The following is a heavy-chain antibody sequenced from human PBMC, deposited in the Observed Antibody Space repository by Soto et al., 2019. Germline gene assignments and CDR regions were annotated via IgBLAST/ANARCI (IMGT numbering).Heavy chain of an antibody. J-gene: IGHJ4*02. Sequence: PSENVSLTCAVSGCSISSGGYSWSWIRQPPGKGLEWIGYIYHSGSTYYNPSLKSRVTISVDRSKNQFSLKLSSVTAADTAVYYCARVPDYWAQGILVTVSS. CDR2: IYHSGST. V-gene: IGHV4-30-2*01. D-gene: IGHD2-2*01. CDR3: ARVPDY. CDR1: GCSISSGGYS.